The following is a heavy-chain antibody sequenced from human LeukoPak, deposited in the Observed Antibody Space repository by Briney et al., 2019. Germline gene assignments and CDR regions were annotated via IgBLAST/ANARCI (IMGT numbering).Heavy chain of an antibody. CDR1: GFTFDDYA. D-gene: IGHD6-13*01. CDR2: ISGDGGST. J-gene: IGHJ4*02. V-gene: IGHV3-43*02. Sequence: GGSLRLSCAASGFTFDDYAIHWVRQAPGKGLEWVSLISGDGGSTYYADSVKGRFTISRDNSKNSLYLQMNSLRTEDTALYYCASGSSSWYYFDYWGQGTLVTVSS. CDR3: ASGSSSWYYFDY.